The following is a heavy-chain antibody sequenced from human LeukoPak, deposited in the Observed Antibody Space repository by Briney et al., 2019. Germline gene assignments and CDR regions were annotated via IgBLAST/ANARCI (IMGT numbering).Heavy chain of an antibody. CDR3: ASNLYYYDSSGYYYYYGMDV. V-gene: IGHV1/OR15-1*04. J-gene: IGHJ6*02. Sequence: GASVKVSCKASGYIFTDYYMHWVRQAPGQELGWMGRINSNSGGTNYAQKLQGRVTMTTDTSTSTAYMELRSLRSDDTAVYYCASNLYYYDSSGYYYYYGMDVWGQGTTVTVSS. CDR2: INSNSGGT. CDR1: GYIFTDYY. D-gene: IGHD3-22*01.